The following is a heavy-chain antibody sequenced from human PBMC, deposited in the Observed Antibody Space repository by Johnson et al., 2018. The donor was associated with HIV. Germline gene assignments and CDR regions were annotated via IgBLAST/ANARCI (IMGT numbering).Heavy chain of an antibody. CDR2: IRFDGRTK. CDR3: AKDRGGWELRMDALDI. V-gene: IGHV3-30*02. J-gene: IGHJ3*02. CDR1: GFTFSSFG. Sequence: QVQLVESGGGVVQPGGSLRLSCAASGFTFSSFGMHWVRKAPGKGLEWVAFIRFDGRTKNYADSVKGRFTISRYNSMNMLYLQMTSLSAEDTAVYFCAKDRGGWELRMDALDIWGQGTMVTVSS. D-gene: IGHD1-26*01.